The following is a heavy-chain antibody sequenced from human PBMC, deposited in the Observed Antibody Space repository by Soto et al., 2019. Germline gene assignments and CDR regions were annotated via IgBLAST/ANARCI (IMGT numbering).Heavy chain of an antibody. V-gene: IGHV3-49*04. CDR3: ARDGDYYGMDV. J-gene: IGHJ6*02. CDR2: STSHSYGGTT. CDR1: GFTSTEHA. Sequence: LRLSCTFSGFTSTEHALTWVRQAPGKGLEWVAFSTSHSYGGTTDYAASVKGRFTIPRDDSKSIAYLQMNSLQIADTAIYYCARDGDYYGMDVWGQGTTVTVSS. D-gene: IGHD3-3*01.